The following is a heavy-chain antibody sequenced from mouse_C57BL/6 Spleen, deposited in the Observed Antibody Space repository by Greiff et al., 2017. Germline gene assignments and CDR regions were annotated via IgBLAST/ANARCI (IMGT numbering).Heavy chain of an antibody. V-gene: IGHV1-61*01. CDR1: GYTFTSYW. Sequence: VQLQQPGAELVRPGSSVKLSCKASGYTFTSYWMDWVKQRPGQGLEWIGNIYPSDSETHYNQKFKDKATLTVDKSSSTAYMQLSSLTSEDSAVYYCARPIYDGYYDDYWGQGTTLTVSS. J-gene: IGHJ2*01. CDR3: ARPIYDGYYDDY. CDR2: IYPSDSET. D-gene: IGHD2-3*01.